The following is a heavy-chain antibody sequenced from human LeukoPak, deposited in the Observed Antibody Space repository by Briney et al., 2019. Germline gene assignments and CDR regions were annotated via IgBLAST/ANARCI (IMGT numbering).Heavy chain of an antibody. CDR3: ARGDSSGWSNNWFDP. J-gene: IGHJ5*02. D-gene: IGHD6-19*01. CDR1: GGTFSSYA. CDR2: IIPIFGTA. Sequence: SVKVSCKASGGTFSSYAISWVRQAPGQGLEWMGGIIPIFGTANYAQKFQGRVTITADESTSTAYMELSSLRSEDTAVCYCARGDSSGWSNNWFDPWGQGTLVTVSS. V-gene: IGHV1-69*01.